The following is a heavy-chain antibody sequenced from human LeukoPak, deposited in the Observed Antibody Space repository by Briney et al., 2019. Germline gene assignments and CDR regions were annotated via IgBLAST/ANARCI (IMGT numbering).Heavy chain of an antibody. Sequence: ASVKVSCKASGYRLTSYDISWVRQAPGQGLEWMGWISTYNGNTNYAQKFQDRVTMTTDTSTSTAYMELRSLRSDDTAVYYCARYSVSYSSSWHYYFDYWGQGTLATVSS. V-gene: IGHV1-18*01. CDR3: ARYSVSYSSSWHYYFDY. CDR2: ISTYNGNT. D-gene: IGHD6-13*01. CDR1: GYRLTSYD. J-gene: IGHJ4*02.